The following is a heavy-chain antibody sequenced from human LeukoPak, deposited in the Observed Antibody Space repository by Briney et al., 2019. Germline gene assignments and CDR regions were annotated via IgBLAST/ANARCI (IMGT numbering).Heavy chain of an antibody. CDR1: GFTFSDYY. Sequence: GGSLRLSCAASGFTFSDYYMSWIRQAPGKGLEWVSYISSSGSTIYYADSVKGRFTISRDNAKNSLYLQMNSLRAEDTAVYYCARDRRDILTGYYYFDYWGQGTLVTVSS. V-gene: IGHV3-11*01. D-gene: IGHD3-9*01. CDR3: ARDRRDILTGYYYFDY. J-gene: IGHJ4*02. CDR2: ISSSGSTI.